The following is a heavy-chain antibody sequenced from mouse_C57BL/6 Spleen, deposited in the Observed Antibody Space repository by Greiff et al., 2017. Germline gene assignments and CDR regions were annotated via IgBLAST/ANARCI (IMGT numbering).Heavy chain of an antibody. CDR1: GFNIKDYY. J-gene: IGHJ3*01. CDR3: AFGIYDGYEGVAY. V-gene: IGHV14-2*01. CDR2: IDPEDGET. Sequence: EVKLQESGAELVKPGASVKLSCTASGFNIKDYYMHWVKQRTEQGLEWIGRIDPEDGETKYAPKFQGKATITADTSSHTAYLQLSSLTSEDTAVYYCAFGIYDGYEGVAYWGQGTLVTVSA. D-gene: IGHD2-3*01.